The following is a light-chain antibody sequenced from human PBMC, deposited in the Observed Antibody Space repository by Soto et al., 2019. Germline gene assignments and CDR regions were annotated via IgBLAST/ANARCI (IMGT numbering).Light chain of an antibody. Sequence: QSALTQPRSVSGSPGQSVTISCTGTGSDVGGYNYVSWYQQHPGKAPKLIIYDVNRRPSGVPDRFSGSKSGNTASLTISGLQAEDEADYYCCSYAGSYTYVFGTGTKVTVL. V-gene: IGLV2-11*01. CDR3: CSYAGSYTYV. J-gene: IGLJ1*01. CDR1: GSDVGGYNY. CDR2: DVN.